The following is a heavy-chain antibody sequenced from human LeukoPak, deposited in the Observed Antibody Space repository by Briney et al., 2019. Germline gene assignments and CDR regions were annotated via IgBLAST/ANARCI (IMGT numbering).Heavy chain of an antibody. CDR3: ARDLTHRRNYDNSGYQIVSAF. CDR2: ISAYNGNI. Sequence: GASVKVSCKASGYTFTNYGISWVRQAPGQGLECMGWISAYNGNIKYVQKFQGRVTMTTDTSTSTAYMELRSLRSDDTAVYYCARDLTHRRNYDNSGYQIVSAFWGQGTLVTVSS. D-gene: IGHD3-22*01. V-gene: IGHV1-18*01. CDR1: GYTFTNYG. J-gene: IGHJ4*02.